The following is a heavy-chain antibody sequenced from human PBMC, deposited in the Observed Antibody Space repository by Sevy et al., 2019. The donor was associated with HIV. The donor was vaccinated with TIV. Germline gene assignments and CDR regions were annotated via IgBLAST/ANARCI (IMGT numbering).Heavy chain of an antibody. CDR3: ARPGSGWFEFDS. CDR1: GFTFSRYS. CDR2: ISSSSSYI. J-gene: IGHJ4*02. D-gene: IGHD6-19*01. Sequence: GGSLRLSCAASGFTFSRYSMNWVRQAPGKGLEWVSSISSSSSYIYCADSVKGRFTISRDNAKNSLYLQMNSLREEDTAVYYCARPGSGWFEFDSWGQGTLVTVSS. V-gene: IGHV3-21*01.